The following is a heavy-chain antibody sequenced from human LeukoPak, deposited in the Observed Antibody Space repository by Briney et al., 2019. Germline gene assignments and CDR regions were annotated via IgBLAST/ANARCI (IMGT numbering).Heavy chain of an antibody. Sequence: GASVKVSCKASGGTFSSYAISWVRQAPGQGLEWMGGIIPIFGTANYAQKFQGRVTITTDESTSTAYMELSSLRSDDTAVYYCAREELERQFDYWGQGTLVTVSS. V-gene: IGHV1-69*05. CDR1: GGTFSSYA. D-gene: IGHD1-1*01. CDR3: AREELERQFDY. CDR2: IIPIFGTA. J-gene: IGHJ4*02.